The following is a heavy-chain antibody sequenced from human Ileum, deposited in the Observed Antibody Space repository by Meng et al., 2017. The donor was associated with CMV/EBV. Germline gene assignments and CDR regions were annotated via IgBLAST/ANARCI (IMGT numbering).Heavy chain of an antibody. CDR2: IGGSGDLT. V-gene: IGHV3-23*01. J-gene: IGHJ4*02. CDR1: GFAFSSNV. D-gene: IGHD3-10*01. Sequence: GESLKISCTASGFAFSSNVMNWVRRAPGKGLEWFSSIGGSGDLTWYADCVRGRFTIPTDNSKNTVFLHMNSLRADDTAVYFCVKTARSPYSWGQGTLVTVS. CDR3: VKTARSPYS.